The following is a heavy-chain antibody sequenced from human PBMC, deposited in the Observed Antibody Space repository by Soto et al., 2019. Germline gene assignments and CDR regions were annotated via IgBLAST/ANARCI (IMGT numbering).Heavy chain of an antibody. D-gene: IGHD6-19*01. Sequence: QVQLQESGPGLVKPSETLSLTCTVSGGSISSFYWSWIRQPPGKGLEWIGYIYYTGSTNYNPSLRSRATXSXDXXKNQFSLTLSSVTAADTAVYYWARTGVAVAGTGLTFCDSALWGRGTGVTVSS. CDR3: ARTGVAVAGTGLTFCDSAL. J-gene: IGHJ2*01. V-gene: IGHV4-59*08. CDR1: GGSISSFY. CDR2: IYYTGST.